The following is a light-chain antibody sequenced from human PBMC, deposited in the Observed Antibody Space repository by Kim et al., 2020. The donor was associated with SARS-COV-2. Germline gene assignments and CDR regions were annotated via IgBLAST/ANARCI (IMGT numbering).Light chain of an antibody. CDR2: TSF. V-gene: IGKV1-39*01. J-gene: IGKJ2*01. CDR1: HSIDNY. CDR3: QQSYTTPYT. Sequence: SVDEHGTLTCQTCHSIDNYLKWCQQKPRQAPNRQIYTSFNLRTGVPSRFSGSGSETDFTLTIRSLQPEDFATYYCQQSYTTPYTFGQGTKLEI.